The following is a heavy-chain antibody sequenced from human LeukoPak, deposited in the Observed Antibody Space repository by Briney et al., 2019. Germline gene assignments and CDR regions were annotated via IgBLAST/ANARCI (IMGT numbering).Heavy chain of an antibody. CDR1: GFTFSSSG. V-gene: IGHV3-30*18. J-gene: IGHJ4*02. D-gene: IGHD2-15*01. CDR2: ISYDGSNK. Sequence: TGGSLRLSCAASGFTFSSSGMHWVRQAPGKGLEWVAVISYDGSNKYYADSVKGRFTISRDNSKNTLYLQMNSLRAEDTAVYYCAKDLGGYCSGGSCYSPDYWGQGTQVTVSS. CDR3: AKDLGGYCSGGSCYSPDY.